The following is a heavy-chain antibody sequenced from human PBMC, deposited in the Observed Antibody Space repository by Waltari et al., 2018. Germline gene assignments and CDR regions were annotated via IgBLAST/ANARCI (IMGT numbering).Heavy chain of an antibody. CDR2: ISYSGTT. CDR1: GASINSVDYY. V-gene: IGHV4-30-4*08. CDR3: ARVDTIFGVVPHADAFDI. Sequence: QVHLQESGPGLAKPSQTLSLTCSVSGASINSVDYYWSWIRQPPGKGLEWIGYISYSGTTYYTPSLKSRVSISLDTAKNDFSLEVRSVTAADTAMYYCARVDTIFGVVPHADAFDIWGQGTMVTVAS. D-gene: IGHD3-3*01. J-gene: IGHJ3*02.